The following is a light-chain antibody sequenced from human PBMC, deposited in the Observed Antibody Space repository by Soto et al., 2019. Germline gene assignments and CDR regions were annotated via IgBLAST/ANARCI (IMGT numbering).Light chain of an antibody. V-gene: IGKV1-39*01. Sequence: GDRVPITCRTSQSIASYLNWYQQKPGKAPKLLIYAASTLQSGVPSRFSGSGSGTDFTLTISSLQPEDFATYYCQQRSRTPYTFGQGTNLETK. CDR3: QQRSRTPYT. CDR1: QSIASY. CDR2: AAS. J-gene: IGKJ2*01.